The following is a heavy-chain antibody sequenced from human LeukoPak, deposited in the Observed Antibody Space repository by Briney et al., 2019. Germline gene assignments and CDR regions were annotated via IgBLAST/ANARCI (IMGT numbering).Heavy chain of an antibody. D-gene: IGHD4-17*01. V-gene: IGHV3-11*04. CDR3: ARDVDDYGDYVGVDY. Sequence: GGSLRLSCAASGFTFSDYYMSWIRQAPGKGLEWVSYISSSGSTIYYADSVKGRFTISRDNAKNSLYLQMNSLLAEDAAVYYCARDVDDYGDYVGVDYWGQGTLVTVSS. CDR2: ISSSGSTI. CDR1: GFTFSDYY. J-gene: IGHJ4*02.